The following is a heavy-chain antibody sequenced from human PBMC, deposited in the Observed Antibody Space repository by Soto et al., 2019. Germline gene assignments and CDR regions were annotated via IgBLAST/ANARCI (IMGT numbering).Heavy chain of an antibody. J-gene: IGHJ6*02. CDR2: TIPALGKT. CDR3: ARGPFRTSDMDV. V-gene: IGHV1-69*10. CDR1: GDNFKKNV. Sequence: ASVKVSCNTSGDNFKKNVFTWLWEAPGQGLEWMGGTIPALGKTHYIEKFQGRVTITVGDATRTVYMEVRDLTYEDTAIYYCARGPFRTSDMDVWGQGTRVSVSS.